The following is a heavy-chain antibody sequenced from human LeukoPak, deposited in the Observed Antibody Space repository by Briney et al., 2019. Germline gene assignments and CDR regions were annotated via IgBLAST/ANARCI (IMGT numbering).Heavy chain of an antibody. CDR3: ARDVRTINVLTGYYRPYYFDY. V-gene: IGHV4-61*01. CDR1: GGSVSSGSYY. D-gene: IGHD3-9*01. J-gene: IGHJ4*02. Sequence: PSETLSLTCTVSGGSVSSGSYYWSWIRQPPGKGLEWIGHIYHTGSTNYNPSLKSRVTISLDTSKNQFSLKLTSVNAADTAVYYCARDVRTINVLTGYYRPYYFDYWGQGTLVTVSS. CDR2: IYHTGST.